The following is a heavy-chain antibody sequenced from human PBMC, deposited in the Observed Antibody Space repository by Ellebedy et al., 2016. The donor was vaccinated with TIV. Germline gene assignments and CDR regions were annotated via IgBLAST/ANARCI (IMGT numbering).Heavy chain of an antibody. CDR1: GYTFTSYY. D-gene: IGHD3-22*01. CDR3: ATAPAYNDYDSSAYS. V-gene: IGHV1-2*04. Sequence: ASVKVSXKASGYTFTSYYMHWVRQAPGQGLEWMGWINPNSGGTNYAQKFQGWVTMTEDTSTDTAYMELSSLKSEDTAVYYCATAPAYNDYDSSAYSWGQGTLVTVSS. CDR2: INPNSGGT. J-gene: IGHJ4*02.